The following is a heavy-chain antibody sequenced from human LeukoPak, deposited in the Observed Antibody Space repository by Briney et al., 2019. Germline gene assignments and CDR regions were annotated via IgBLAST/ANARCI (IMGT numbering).Heavy chain of an antibody. CDR2: ISYDGSNK. J-gene: IGHJ4*02. D-gene: IGHD3-3*01. CDR1: GFTFSSYS. CDR3: AKGYYDFWSGYYDRVGLGPFDY. Sequence: PGGSLRLSCAASGFTFSSYSMNWVRQAPGKGLEWVAVISYDGSNKYYADSVKGRFTISRDNSKNTLYLQMNSLRAEDTAVYYCAKGYYDFWSGYYDRVGLGPFDYWGQGTLVTVSS. V-gene: IGHV3-30*18.